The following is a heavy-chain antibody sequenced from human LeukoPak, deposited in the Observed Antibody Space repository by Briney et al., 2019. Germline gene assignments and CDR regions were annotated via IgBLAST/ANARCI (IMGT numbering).Heavy chain of an antibody. CDR1: GFTFSSYA. J-gene: IGHJ4*02. Sequence: GGSLRLSCAASGFTFSSYAMSWVRQAPGKGLEWVSAISGSGGSTYYADSVKGRFTISRDNSKNTLYLQMNSLRAEDTAVYYCAKPYHKDARFSSVTAKAHFDYWGQGTLVTVSS. D-gene: IGHD2-21*02. V-gene: IGHV3-23*01. CDR3: AKPYHKDARFSSVTAKAHFDY. CDR2: ISGSGGST.